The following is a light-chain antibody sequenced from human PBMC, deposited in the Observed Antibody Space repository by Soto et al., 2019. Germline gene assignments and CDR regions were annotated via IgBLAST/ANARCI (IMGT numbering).Light chain of an antibody. Sequence: SLLTQPSSLSGSPGQSITISCTGTSSDVGGYNYVSWYQQHPVKAPKLMIYDVTNRPSGVSDRFSGSKSGNTASLTISGLQAEDEADYYCSSYTSSSTPYVFGTGTKVTVL. J-gene: IGLJ1*01. V-gene: IGLV2-14*01. CDR1: SSDVGGYNY. CDR2: DVT. CDR3: SSYTSSSTPYV.